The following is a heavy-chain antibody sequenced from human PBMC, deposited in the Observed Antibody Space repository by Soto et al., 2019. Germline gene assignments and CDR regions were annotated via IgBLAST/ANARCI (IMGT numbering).Heavy chain of an antibody. CDR2: IYWNDDK. D-gene: IGHD3-10*01. Sequence: QITLKESGPTLVKPTQTLTLTCTFSGFSLSTSGVGVGWIRQPPGKALEWLALIYWNDDKRYSPSLRSRLTITKDTSKKQVVLTMTNMDPVDTGTYYCVHWYGSFYGSGSYSPYYFDYWGQGTLVTVSS. J-gene: IGHJ4*02. CDR3: VHWYGSFYGSGSYSPYYFDY. V-gene: IGHV2-5*04. CDR1: GFSLSTSGVG.